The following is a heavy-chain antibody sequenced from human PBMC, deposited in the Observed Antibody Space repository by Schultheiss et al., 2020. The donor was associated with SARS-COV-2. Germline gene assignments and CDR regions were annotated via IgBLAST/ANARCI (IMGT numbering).Heavy chain of an antibody. V-gene: IGHV3-NL1*01. CDR1: GFTFSSYG. Sequence: GGSLRLSCAASGFTFSSYGMHWVRQAPGKGLEWVSGISWNSGSIGYADSVKGRFTISRDNSKNTLYLQMNSLRAEDTAVYYCARPLASTVTIDAFDIWGQGTMVTVSS. J-gene: IGHJ3*02. D-gene: IGHD4-11*01. CDR3: ARPLASTVTIDAFDI. CDR2: ISWNSGSI.